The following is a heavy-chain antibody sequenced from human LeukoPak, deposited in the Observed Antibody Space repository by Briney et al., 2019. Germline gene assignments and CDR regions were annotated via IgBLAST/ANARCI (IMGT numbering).Heavy chain of an antibody. V-gene: IGHV4-59*01. Sequence: PSETLSLTCTVSGGSINSYYWRWIRQPPGKGLEWIGYIFYSGNTNYNPSLKSRVTISVDTSKNQFSLKLSSVIAADTAVYYCARGGSSGYDPFDYWGQGTLVTVSS. J-gene: IGHJ4*02. CDR2: IFYSGNT. CDR3: ARGGSSGYDPFDY. D-gene: IGHD5-12*01. CDR1: GGSINSYY.